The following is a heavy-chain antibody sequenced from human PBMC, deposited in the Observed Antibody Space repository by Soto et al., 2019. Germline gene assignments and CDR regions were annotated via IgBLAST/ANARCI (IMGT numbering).Heavy chain of an antibody. CDR1: GFTVSSNY. D-gene: IGHD2-15*01. V-gene: IGHV3-53*01. J-gene: IGHJ6*02. Sequence: EVQLVESGGGLIQPGGSLRLSCAASGFTVSSNYMSWVRQAPGKGLEWVSVIYSGGSTYYADSVKGRFTISRDNSKNTLYLKMNSLRAEDTAVYYCARAGVVVVAAKDYYYGMDVWGQGTTVTVSS. CDR2: IYSGGST. CDR3: ARAGVVVVAAKDYYYGMDV.